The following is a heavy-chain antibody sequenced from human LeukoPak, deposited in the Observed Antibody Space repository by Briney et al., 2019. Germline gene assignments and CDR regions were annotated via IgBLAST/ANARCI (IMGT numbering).Heavy chain of an antibody. D-gene: IGHD6-19*01. CDR1: GGSISNYY. CDR3: AESGYSSGWYGY. V-gene: IGHV4-59*04. Sequence: SETLSLTCTVSGGSISNYYWSWIRQPPGKGLDWIGSIYYSGSTYYNPSLKSRVTISVDTSKNQFSLKLSSVTAADTAVYYCAESGYSSGWYGYWGQGTLVTVSS. CDR2: IYYSGST. J-gene: IGHJ4*02.